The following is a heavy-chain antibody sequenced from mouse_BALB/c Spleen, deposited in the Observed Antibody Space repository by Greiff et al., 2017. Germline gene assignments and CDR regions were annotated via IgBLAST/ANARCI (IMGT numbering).Heavy chain of an antibody. V-gene: IGHV5-6-3*01. D-gene: IGHD1-1*01. J-gene: IGHJ2*01. Sequence: EVHLVESGGGLVQPGGSLKLSCAASGFTFSSYGMSWVRQTPDKRLELVATINSNGGSTYYPDSVKGRFTISRDNAKNTLYLQMSSLKSEDTAMYYCARGGNYGSSSRYYFDYWGQGTTLTVSS. CDR3: ARGGNYGSSSRYYFDY. CDR1: GFTFSSYG. CDR2: INSNGGST.